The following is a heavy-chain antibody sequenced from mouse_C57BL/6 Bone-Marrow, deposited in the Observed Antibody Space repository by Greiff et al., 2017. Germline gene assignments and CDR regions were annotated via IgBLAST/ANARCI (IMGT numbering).Heavy chain of an antibody. V-gene: IGHV14-4*01. J-gene: IGHJ3*01. Sequence: EVKLQQSGAELVRPGASVKLSCTASGFNIKDDYMHWVKQRPEQGLEWIGWIDPENGDTEYASKFQGKATITADTSSNTAYLQLSSLTSEDTAVYCCRISAWFAYWGQGTLVTVSA. CDR3: RISAWFAY. CDR2: IDPENGDT. CDR1: GFNIKDDY.